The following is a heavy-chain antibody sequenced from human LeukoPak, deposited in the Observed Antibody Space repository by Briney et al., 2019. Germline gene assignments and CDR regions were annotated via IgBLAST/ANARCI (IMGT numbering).Heavy chain of an antibody. V-gene: IGHV1-2*02. CDR3: ARDRYGDGFAHFDY. D-gene: IGHD5-24*01. CDR2: ITPSGGT. Sequence: ASVKVSCKASGYTLTSYGISWVRQAPGQGLEWMGWITPSGGTNYPQKFQGRVAITRDTSITTAYMDLSRLTSDDTAVYYCARDRYGDGFAHFDYWGQGALVTVSS. J-gene: IGHJ4*02. CDR1: GYTLTSYG.